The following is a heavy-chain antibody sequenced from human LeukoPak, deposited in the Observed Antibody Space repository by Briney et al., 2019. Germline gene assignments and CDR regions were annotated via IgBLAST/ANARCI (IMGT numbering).Heavy chain of an antibody. D-gene: IGHD2-2*01. CDR3: ARGSSTSLTSYGMDV. J-gene: IGHJ6*02. V-gene: IGHV3-30-3*01. CDR2: ISYDGSNK. Sequence: QAGGSLRLSCAASGFTFSSYAMHWVRQAPGKGLEWVAVISYDGSNKYYADSVKGRFTISRDNSENTLYLQMNSLRAEDTAVYYCARGSSTSLTSYGMDVWGQGTTVTVSS. CDR1: GFTFSSYA.